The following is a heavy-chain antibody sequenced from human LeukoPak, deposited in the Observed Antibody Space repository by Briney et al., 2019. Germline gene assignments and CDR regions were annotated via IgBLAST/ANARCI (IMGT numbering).Heavy chain of an antibody. CDR2: ISWNSGSI. CDR3: ARAPGPRITGTTLDY. D-gene: IGHD1-7*01. Sequence: GGSLRLSCAASGFTFDDYAMHWVRQAPGKGLEWVSGISWNSGSIGYADSVKGRFTISRDNSKNTLYLQMNNLRAEDTAVYYCARAPGPRITGTTLDYWGQGTLVTVSS. J-gene: IGHJ4*02. CDR1: GFTFDDYA. V-gene: IGHV3-9*01.